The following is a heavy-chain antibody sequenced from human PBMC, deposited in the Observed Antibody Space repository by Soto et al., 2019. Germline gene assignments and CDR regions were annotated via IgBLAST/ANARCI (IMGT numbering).Heavy chain of an antibody. CDR2: MNPNSGNT. CDR3: ARGGSGSQWLGPSFDY. D-gene: IGHD6-19*01. J-gene: IGHJ4*02. Sequence: QVQLVQSGAEVKKPGASVKVSCKASGYTFTSYDINWVRQATGQGLEWMGWMNPNSGNTGYAQKFQGRVTMTRTNSISTAYMELSSLRSEDTAVYYCARGGSGSQWLGPSFDYWGQGTLVTVSS. V-gene: IGHV1-8*01. CDR1: GYTFTSYD.